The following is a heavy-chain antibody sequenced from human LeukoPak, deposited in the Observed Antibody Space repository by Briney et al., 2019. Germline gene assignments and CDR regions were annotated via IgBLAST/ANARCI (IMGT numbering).Heavy chain of an antibody. CDR1: GGTFSSYT. J-gene: IGHJ6*03. CDR3: ARDVLDDSSGYYSHYYYYMDV. D-gene: IGHD3-22*01. V-gene: IGHV1-69*04. CDR2: IIPILGIA. Sequence: ASVKVSCKASGGTFSSYTISWVRQAPGQGLEWRGRIIPILGIANYAQKFQGRVTITADKPTSTAYMEVSSLRSEDAAVYYCARDVLDDSSGYYSHYYYYMDVWGKGTTVTVSS.